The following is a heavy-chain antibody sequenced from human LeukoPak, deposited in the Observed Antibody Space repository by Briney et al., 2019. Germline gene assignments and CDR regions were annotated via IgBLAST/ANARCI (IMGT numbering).Heavy chain of an antibody. Sequence: GESLKISCKGSGYSFTSHWIGWVRQMPGKGLEWMGIIYPGDSDTSYSPSFQGQVTISADKSISTAYLQWSSLKASDTAMYYCARTYSSTRGWIDYWGQGTLVTVSS. CDR1: GYSFTSHW. CDR2: IYPGDSDT. V-gene: IGHV5-51*01. J-gene: IGHJ4*02. CDR3: ARTYSSTRGWIDY. D-gene: IGHD6-13*01.